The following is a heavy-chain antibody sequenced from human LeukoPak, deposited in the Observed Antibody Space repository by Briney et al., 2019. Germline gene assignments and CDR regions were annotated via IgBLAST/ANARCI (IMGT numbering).Heavy chain of an antibody. CDR1: GYTFTSYY. V-gene: IGHV1-2*02. D-gene: IGHD5-12*01. J-gene: IGHJ5*02. CDR2: INPNSGGT. CDR3: ARVTPITHNWFDP. Sequence: ASVKVSCKASGYTFTSYYMHWVRQAPGQGLEWMGWINPNSGGTNYAQKLQGRVTMTTDTSTSTAYMELRSLRSDDTAVYYCARVTPITHNWFDPWGQGTLVTISS.